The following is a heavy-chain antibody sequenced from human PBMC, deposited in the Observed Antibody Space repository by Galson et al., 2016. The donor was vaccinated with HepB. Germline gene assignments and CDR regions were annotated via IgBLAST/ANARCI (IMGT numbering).Heavy chain of an antibody. CDR3: GRDPGSSIPVAGTG. D-gene: IGHD6-19*01. V-gene: IGHV3-7*01. J-gene: IGHJ4*02. CDR2: IKQDGSEK. Sequence: SLRLSCAVSGFIFSNFWMTWVRQAPGKGLEWVANIKQDGSEKYFVDSVKGRFTVSRDNAKNTLYLQMNSLIVEDTVVYYCGRDPGSSIPVAGTGWGLGTLVTVSS. CDR1: GFIFSNFW.